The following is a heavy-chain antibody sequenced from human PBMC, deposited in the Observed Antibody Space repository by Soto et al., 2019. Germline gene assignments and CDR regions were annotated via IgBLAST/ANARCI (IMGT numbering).Heavy chain of an antibody. V-gene: IGHV3-30*18. J-gene: IGHJ6*02. Sequence: ESGGGVVQPGRSLRLSCAASGFTFSSYGMHWVRQAPGKGLEWVAVISYDGSNKYYADSVKGRFTISRDNSKNTLYLQMNSLRAEDTAVYYCAKDRRGAARQLYYYYYYGMDVWGQGTTVTVSS. CDR2: ISYDGSNK. D-gene: IGHD6-6*01. CDR1: GFTFSSYG. CDR3: AKDRRGAARQLYYYYYYGMDV.